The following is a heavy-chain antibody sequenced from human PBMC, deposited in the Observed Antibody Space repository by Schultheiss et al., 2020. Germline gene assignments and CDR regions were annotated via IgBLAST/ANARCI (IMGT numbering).Heavy chain of an antibody. CDR3: ARDFADTAMGMDV. V-gene: IGHV3-30-3*01. J-gene: IGHJ6*04. CDR2: LSYDGSNK. D-gene: IGHD5-18*01. CDR1: GFTFSSYG. Sequence: GGSLRLSCAASGFTFSSYGMHWVRQAPGKGLEWVALLSYDGSNKYYADSVKGRFTISRDNSKNTLYLQVNSLRAEDTAVYYCARDFADTAMGMDVWGKGTTVTVSP.